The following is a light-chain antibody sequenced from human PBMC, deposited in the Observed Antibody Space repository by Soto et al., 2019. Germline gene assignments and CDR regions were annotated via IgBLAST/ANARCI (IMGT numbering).Light chain of an antibody. Sequence: QSALTQPASVSGSPGQSITISCTGTSSDVGGYNYVSWYQQHPGKAHKLMISEVSNRPSGVSNRFSGSKSGNTASLTISGLQAEDEADYYCSSYTSSSIDYVFGTGTKLTVL. CDR3: SSYTSSSIDYV. J-gene: IGLJ1*01. CDR2: EVS. V-gene: IGLV2-14*01. CDR1: SSDVGGYNY.